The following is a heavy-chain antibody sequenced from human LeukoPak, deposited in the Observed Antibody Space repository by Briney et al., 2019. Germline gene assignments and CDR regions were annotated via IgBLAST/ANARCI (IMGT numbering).Heavy chain of an antibody. Sequence: SETLSLTCAVSGYSISSGYYWGWIRQPPGKGLEWIGSIYHSGSTYYNPSLKSRVTISVDTSKNQFSPKLSSVTAADTAVYYCARDLGPNSSGYYYTHNWFDPWGQGTLVTVSS. CDR3: ARDLGPNSSGYYYTHNWFDP. J-gene: IGHJ5*02. CDR1: GYSISSGYY. D-gene: IGHD3-22*01. CDR2: IYHSGST. V-gene: IGHV4-38-2*02.